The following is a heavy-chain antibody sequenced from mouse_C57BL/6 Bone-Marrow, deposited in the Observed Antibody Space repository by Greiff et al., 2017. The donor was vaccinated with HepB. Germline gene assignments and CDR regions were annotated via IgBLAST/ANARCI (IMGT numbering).Heavy chain of an antibody. D-gene: IGHD1-1*01. V-gene: IGHV5-6*01. CDR1: GFTFSSYG. Sequence: EVQLVESGGDLVKPGGSLKLSCAASGFTFSSYGMSWVRQTPDKRLEWVATISSGGSYTYYPDSVKGRFTISRDNAKNTLYLQMSSLKSEDTAMYDCARTSTVVAPSDYWGQGTTLTVSS. CDR2: ISSGGSYT. J-gene: IGHJ2*01. CDR3: ARTSTVVAPSDY.